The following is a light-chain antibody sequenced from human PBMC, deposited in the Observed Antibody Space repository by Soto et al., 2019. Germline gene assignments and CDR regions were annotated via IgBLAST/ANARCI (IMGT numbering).Light chain of an antibody. Sequence: EVVMTQSPATLSVSPGERATLSCRASQSVSSSLAWYQQKPGQAPRLLIYGASSRATGIPDRFSGSGSGTDFTLTISRLEPEDFAVYYCQQYGSSPALTFGGGTKVEIK. V-gene: IGKV3-20*01. CDR1: QSVSSS. J-gene: IGKJ4*01. CDR2: GAS. CDR3: QQYGSSPALT.